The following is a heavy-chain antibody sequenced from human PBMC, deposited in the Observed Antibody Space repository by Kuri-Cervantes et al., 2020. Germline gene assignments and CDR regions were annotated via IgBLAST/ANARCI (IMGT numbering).Heavy chain of an antibody. CDR3: ARFDRYSSSWYHYYYGMDV. Sequence: ASVKVSCKASGYTFTSYAMHWVRQAPGQGLEWMGIINPSGGSTSYAQKFQGRVAMTRDTSTSTVYMELSSLRSEDTAVYYCARFDRYSSSWYHYYYGMDVWGQGTTVTVSS. J-gene: IGHJ6*02. CDR2: INPSGGST. D-gene: IGHD6-13*01. V-gene: IGHV1-46*01. CDR1: GYTFTSYA.